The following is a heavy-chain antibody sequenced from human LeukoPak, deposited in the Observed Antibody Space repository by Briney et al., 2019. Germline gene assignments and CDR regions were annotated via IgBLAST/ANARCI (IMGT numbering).Heavy chain of an antibody. Sequence: SETLSLTCAVYGGSFSGYYWSWIRQPPGKGLEWIGEINHSGSTNYNPSLKSRVTISEDTSKNQISLKLSSVTAADTAVYYCARVRGYYDSSGYDYWGQGTLVTVSS. V-gene: IGHV4-34*01. CDR2: INHSGST. CDR3: ARVRGYYDSSGYDY. CDR1: GGSFSGYY. D-gene: IGHD3-22*01. J-gene: IGHJ4*02.